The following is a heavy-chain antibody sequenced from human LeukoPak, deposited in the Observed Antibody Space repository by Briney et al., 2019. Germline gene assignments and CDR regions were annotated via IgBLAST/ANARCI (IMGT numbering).Heavy chain of an antibody. CDR1: GFTFDDYA. CDR2: ISWNSGSI. V-gene: IGHV3-9*01. J-gene: IGHJ3*02. CDR3: AKCESAYSGTDDAFDT. D-gene: IGHD1-26*01. Sequence: GGSLRLSCAASGFTFDDYAMHWVRQAPGKGLEWVSGISWNSGSIGYADSVKGRFTISRDNAKNSLYLQMNSLRAEDTALYYCAKCESAYSGTDDAFDTWGQGTMVTVSS.